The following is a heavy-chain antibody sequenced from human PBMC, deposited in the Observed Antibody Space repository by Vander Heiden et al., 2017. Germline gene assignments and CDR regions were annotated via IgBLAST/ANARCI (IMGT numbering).Heavy chain of an antibody. CDR2: IWYDGSNK. Sequence: QVQLVESGGGVVQPGRSLRLSCAASGFTFSSYGILWVRQAPGKGLEWVAVIWYDGSNKYYADSVKGRFTISRDNSKNTLYLQMNSLRAEDTAVYYCARAQVGYYYDSSGYAPFDYWGQGTLVTVSS. V-gene: IGHV3-33*01. CDR1: GFTFSSYG. D-gene: IGHD3-22*01. J-gene: IGHJ4*02. CDR3: ARAQVGYYYDSSGYAPFDY.